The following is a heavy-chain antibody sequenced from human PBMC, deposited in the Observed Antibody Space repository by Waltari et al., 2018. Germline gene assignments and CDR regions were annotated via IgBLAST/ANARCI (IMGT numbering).Heavy chain of an antibody. CDR3: ARDLGRMVPLFSFDP. V-gene: IGHV4-59*11. CDR2: IYYSGST. CDR1: GGSISSHY. J-gene: IGHJ5*02. D-gene: IGHD2-8*01. Sequence: QVQLQESGPGLVKPSETLSLTCTVSGGSISSHYWIWIRQPPGKGLEWIGYIYYSGSTNYNPSLKSRVTISVDTSKNQFSLKLSSVTAADTALYYCARDLGRMVPLFSFDPWAREPWSPSPQ.